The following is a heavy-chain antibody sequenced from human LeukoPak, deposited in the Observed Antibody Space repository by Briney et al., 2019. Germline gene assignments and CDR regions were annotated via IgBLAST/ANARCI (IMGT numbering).Heavy chain of an antibody. CDR3: ARVGFPYSSGWGYYYYYMDV. J-gene: IGHJ6*03. CDR1: GYTFTSYG. D-gene: IGHD6-19*01. CDR2: ISAYNGNT. Sequence: ASVKVSCKASGYTFTSYGISWVRQAPGQGLEWMGWISAYNGNTNYAQKLQGRVTMTTDTSTSTAYMELRSLRSDDTAVYYCARVGFPYSSGWGYYYYYMDVWGKGTTVTVSS. V-gene: IGHV1-18*01.